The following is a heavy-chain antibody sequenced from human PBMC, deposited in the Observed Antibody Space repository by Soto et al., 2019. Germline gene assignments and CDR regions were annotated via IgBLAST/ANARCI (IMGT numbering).Heavy chain of an antibody. CDR3: ARGGLSITMIVVVAFDY. D-gene: IGHD3-22*01. V-gene: IGHV4-34*01. CDR2: INHSGST. J-gene: IGHJ4*02. CDR1: GGSFSGYY. Sequence: PSETLSLTCAVYGGSFSGYYWSWIRQPPGKGLEWIGEINHSGSTNYNPSLKSRVTISVDTSKNQFSLKLSSVTAADTAVYYCARGGLSITMIVVVAFDYWGQGTPVTVSS.